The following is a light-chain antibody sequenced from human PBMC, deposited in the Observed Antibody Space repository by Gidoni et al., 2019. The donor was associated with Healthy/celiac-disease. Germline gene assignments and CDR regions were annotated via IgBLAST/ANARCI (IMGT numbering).Light chain of an antibody. CDR3: QQSYSTLSIT. CDR1: QSISSY. J-gene: IGKJ5*01. Sequence: DIQMTQSPSSLSASVGDRVTITCRASQSISSYLNWYQQKPGKAPKLLIYAASSLQSGVPSRFSGSGSGTDFTLTISSLQPEDFATYYCQQSYSTLSITVXXXTRLEIK. V-gene: IGKV1-39*01. CDR2: AAS.